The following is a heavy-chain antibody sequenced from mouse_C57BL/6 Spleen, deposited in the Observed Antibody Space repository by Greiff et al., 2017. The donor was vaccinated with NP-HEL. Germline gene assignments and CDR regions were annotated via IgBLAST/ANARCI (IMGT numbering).Heavy chain of an antibody. CDR1: GYTFTDYN. CDR3: ARDTTVGDAMDY. V-gene: IGHV1-18*01. Sequence: DVQLQQSGPELVKPGASVKIPCKASGYTFTDYNMDWVKQSHGKSLEWIGDINPNNGGTIYNQKFKGKATLTVDKSSSTAYMELRSLTSEDTAVYYCARDTTVGDAMDYWGQGTSVTVSS. J-gene: IGHJ4*01. CDR2: INPNNGGT. D-gene: IGHD1-1*01.